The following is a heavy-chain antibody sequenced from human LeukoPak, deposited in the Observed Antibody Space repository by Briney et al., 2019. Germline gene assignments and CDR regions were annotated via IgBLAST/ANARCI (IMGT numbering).Heavy chain of an antibody. D-gene: IGHD2-15*01. CDR2: ISYGGSNK. Sequence: GGSLRLSCAASGFTFSSYGMHWVRQAPGKGLEWVAVISYGGSNKYYADSVKGRFTISRDNSKNTLYLQMNSLRAEDTAVYYCAKYRPIYCSGGSCYQRYFDYWGQGTLVTVSS. CDR3: AKYRPIYCSGGSCYQRYFDY. J-gene: IGHJ4*02. V-gene: IGHV3-30*18. CDR1: GFTFSSYG.